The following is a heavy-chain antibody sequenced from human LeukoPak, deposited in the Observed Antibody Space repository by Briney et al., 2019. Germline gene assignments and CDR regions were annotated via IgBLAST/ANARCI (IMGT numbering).Heavy chain of an antibody. CDR3: AKDRGSGSYPSPLFDY. V-gene: IGHV3-30*18. J-gene: IGHJ4*02. CDR2: ISYDESNK. CDR1: GFTFSSYW. D-gene: IGHD3-10*01. Sequence: GGSLRLSCAASGFTFSSYWMHWVRQAPGKGLEWVAAISYDESNKYYADSVKGRFTISRDNYKNTLYLQMNSLRTEDTAVYYCAKDRGSGSYPSPLFDYWGRGILVTVSS.